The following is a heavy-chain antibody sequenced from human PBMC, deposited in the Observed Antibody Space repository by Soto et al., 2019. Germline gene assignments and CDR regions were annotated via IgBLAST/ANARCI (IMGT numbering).Heavy chain of an antibody. CDR1: GGTFSSSA. CDR3: ARFTYMVTSLKYYHYGMDV. D-gene: IGHD5-18*01. J-gene: IGHJ6*02. Sequence: ASVKVSCKASGGTFSSSAISWVRQAPEQGLEWMGGLIPISGTANYAQKFQGRVTITADESTRTAYMELSSLRSEDTAVYYCARFTYMVTSLKYYHYGMDVGGQGTTVTVSS. CDR2: LIPISGTA. V-gene: IGHV1-69*13.